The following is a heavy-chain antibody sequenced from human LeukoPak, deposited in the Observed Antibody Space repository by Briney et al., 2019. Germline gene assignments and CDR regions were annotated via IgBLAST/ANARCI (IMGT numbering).Heavy chain of an antibody. D-gene: IGHD6-13*01. Sequence: PSETLSLTSAVYGGSLSGYYWSWVRHPPGKGLEWMGEINHSGSTNYNPSLKSRVTISVDMSKNQFSLKLSSVTAADTAVYYCARGLAASGIYYYYYYMDVWGKGTTVTVSS. V-gene: IGHV4-34*01. CDR2: INHSGST. CDR3: ARGLAASGIYYYYYYMDV. J-gene: IGHJ6*03. CDR1: GGSLSGYY.